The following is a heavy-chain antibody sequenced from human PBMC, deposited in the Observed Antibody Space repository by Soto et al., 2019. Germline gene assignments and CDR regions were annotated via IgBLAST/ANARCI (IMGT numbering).Heavy chain of an antibody. CDR3: ARDHYGDYVFGY. CDR2: IYYSGST. V-gene: IGHV4-31*03. J-gene: IGHJ4*02. Sequence: PSETLSLTCTVSGGSISSGGYYWSWIRQHPGKGLEWIGYIYYSGSTYYNPSLKSRVTISVDTSKNQFSLKLSSVTAADTAVYYCARDHYGDYVFGYWGQGTLVTVSS. D-gene: IGHD4-17*01. CDR1: GGSISSGGYY.